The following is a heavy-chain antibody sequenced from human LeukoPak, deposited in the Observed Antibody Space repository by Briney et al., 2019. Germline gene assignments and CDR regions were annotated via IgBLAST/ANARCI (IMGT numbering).Heavy chain of an antibody. V-gene: IGHV3-53*01. CDR1: GFTVSSNY. D-gene: IGHD5-12*01. J-gene: IGHJ3*02. CDR3: ARDTTLRTPFDI. CDR2: IYSGGST. Sequence: GGSLRLSCAASGFTVSSNYMSWVRQAPGKGLEWVSVIYSGGSTYYADSVKGRFTISRDNSKNTLYLQMNSLRAEDTAVYYCARDTTLRTPFDIWGQGTMVTVSS.